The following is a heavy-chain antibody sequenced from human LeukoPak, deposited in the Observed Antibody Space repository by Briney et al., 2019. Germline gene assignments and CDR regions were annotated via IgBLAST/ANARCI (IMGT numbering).Heavy chain of an antibody. J-gene: IGHJ4*02. CDR2: ISYDGRDT. CDR3: AGGTASQWLVPRAGLFY. V-gene: IGHV3-30*03. D-gene: IGHD6-19*01. Sequence: GGSLRLSCAASGFTFGSYYMHWVRQAPGKGLECVAGISYDGRDTYYADSVKGQFTISRDNSKKTLYLQMNGLRGDDTAVYYCAGGTASQWLVPRAGLFYWGQGTLVSVSS. CDR1: GFTFGSYY.